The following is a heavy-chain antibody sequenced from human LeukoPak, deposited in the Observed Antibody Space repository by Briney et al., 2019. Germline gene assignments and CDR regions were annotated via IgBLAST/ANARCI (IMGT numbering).Heavy chain of an antibody. CDR2: INHSGST. V-gene: IGHV4-34*01. Sequence: SETLSLTCAVYGGSFSGYYWSWIRQPPGKGLEWIGEINHSGSTNYNPSLKSRVTISVDTSKNQFSLKLSSVIAADTAVYYCARGPMVRGVIIVRPFDYWGQGTLVTVSS. J-gene: IGHJ4*02. CDR1: GGSFSGYY. D-gene: IGHD3-10*01. CDR3: ARGPMVRGVIIVRPFDY.